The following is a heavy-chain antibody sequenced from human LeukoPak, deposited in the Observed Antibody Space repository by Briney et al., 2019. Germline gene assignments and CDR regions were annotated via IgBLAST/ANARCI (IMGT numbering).Heavy chain of an antibody. CDR1: GYSISSGYY. Sequence: PSETLCLTCAVSGYSISSGYYWCWIRQPPGKGLEWIGSIYHSGSTYYNPSLKSRVTISVDTSKNQFTLKLSSVTAADTAVYYCARADSGYDFYYWGQGTLVTVSS. CDR2: IYHSGST. V-gene: IGHV4-38-2*01. CDR3: ARADSGYDFYY. J-gene: IGHJ4*02. D-gene: IGHD5-12*01.